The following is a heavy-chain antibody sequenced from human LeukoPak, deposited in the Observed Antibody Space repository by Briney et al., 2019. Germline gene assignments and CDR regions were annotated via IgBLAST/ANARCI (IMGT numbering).Heavy chain of an antibody. Sequence: GASVKVSCKASGYTFTGYHMHWVRQAPGQGLEWMGWINPNSGGTNYAQKFQGWVTMTRDTSISTAYMELSSLRSEDTAVYYCAAALGSGSYYLECWGQGTLVTVSS. CDR2: INPNSGGT. V-gene: IGHV1-2*04. D-gene: IGHD3-10*01. J-gene: IGHJ4*02. CDR3: AAALGSGSYYLEC. CDR1: GYTFTGYH.